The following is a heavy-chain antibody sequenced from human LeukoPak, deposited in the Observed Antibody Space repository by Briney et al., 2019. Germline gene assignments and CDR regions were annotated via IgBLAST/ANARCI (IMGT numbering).Heavy chain of an antibody. CDR1: GGSISSGDYH. V-gene: IGHV4-30-4*08. CDR3: ARDRGIAARKEIGY. Sequence: SETLSLTCTVSGGSISSGDYHWSWIRQPPGKGLEWIGYIYYSGSTYYNPSLKSRVTISVDTSKNQFSLKLSSVTAADTAVYYCARDRGIAARKEIGYWGQGTLVTVSS. CDR2: IYYSGST. D-gene: IGHD6-6*01. J-gene: IGHJ4*02.